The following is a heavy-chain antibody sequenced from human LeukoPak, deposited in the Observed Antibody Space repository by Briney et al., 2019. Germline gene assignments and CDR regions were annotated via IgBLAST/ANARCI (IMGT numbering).Heavy chain of an antibody. CDR3: ARALGIATRDY. CDR2: IYTSGST. J-gene: IGHJ4*02. Sequence: SETLSLTCTVSGGSISSGSYYWSWLRQPAGKGLEWIGRIYTSGSTNYNPSLKSRVTISVDTSKNQFSLRLSSVTTADTAVYYCARALGIATRDYWGQGTLVTVSS. CDR1: GGSISSGSYY. D-gene: IGHD6-6*01. V-gene: IGHV4-61*02.